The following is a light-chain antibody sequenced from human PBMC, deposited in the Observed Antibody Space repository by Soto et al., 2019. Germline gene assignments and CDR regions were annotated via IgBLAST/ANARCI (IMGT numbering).Light chain of an antibody. Sequence: DIQMTQSPSTLSASVGDRVTITCRASQSISSWLAWYQQKPGKAPKLLIYKASSLESGVPSRFSGSGSETEFTLTISSLQPDDFATYYCQQYNSYLLTFGGGTKVEIK. J-gene: IGKJ4*01. CDR1: QSISSW. CDR2: KAS. CDR3: QQYNSYLLT. V-gene: IGKV1-5*03.